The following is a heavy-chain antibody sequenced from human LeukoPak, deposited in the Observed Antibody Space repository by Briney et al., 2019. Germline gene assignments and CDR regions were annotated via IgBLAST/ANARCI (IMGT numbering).Heavy chain of an antibody. V-gene: IGHV1-46*01. CDR3: ARELLAAAVALGYFDY. J-gene: IGHJ4*02. CDR1: GYIFINYY. Sequence: GASVKVSCKASGYIFINYYMHWVRQAPGQGLEWMAIINPSGGSTTYAQNFQGRVTMTRDTSISTAYMELSRLRSDDTAVYYCARELLAAAVALGYFDYWGQGTLVTVSS. D-gene: IGHD6-13*01. CDR2: INPSGGST.